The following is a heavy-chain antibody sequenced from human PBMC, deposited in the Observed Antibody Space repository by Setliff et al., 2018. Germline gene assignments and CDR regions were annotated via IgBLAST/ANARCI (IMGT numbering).Heavy chain of an antibody. CDR1: GGSISSISYY. V-gene: IGHV4-39*01. CDR3: ASCRYQVPYDY. CDR2: VYDSGTT. Sequence: SETLSLTCTVPGGSISSISYYWGWIRQPPGKGLEWIGTVYDSGTTYYNPSLKSRVTILVDTSKNQFSLNLNSVTATDTGVYYCASCRYQVPYDYWGQGILVTVS. D-gene: IGHD2-2*01. J-gene: IGHJ4*02.